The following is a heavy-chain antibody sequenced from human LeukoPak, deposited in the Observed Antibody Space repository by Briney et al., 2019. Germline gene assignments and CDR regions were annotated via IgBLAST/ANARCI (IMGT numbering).Heavy chain of an antibody. CDR1: GYTFTSYY. CDR3: ARDTPLEVAVAGQDPKYYFDY. J-gene: IGHJ4*02. D-gene: IGHD6-19*01. CDR2: INPGGGST. Sequence: ASVKVSCKASGYTFTSYYMHWVRQAPGQGLEWMGIINPGGGSTSWAQKLQGRVTMTRETSTSTVYMELRSLRSDDTAVYYCARDTPLEVAVAGQDPKYYFDYWGQGTLVTVSS. V-gene: IGHV1-46*04.